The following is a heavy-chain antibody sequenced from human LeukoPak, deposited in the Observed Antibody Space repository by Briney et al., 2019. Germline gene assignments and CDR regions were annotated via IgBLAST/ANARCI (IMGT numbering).Heavy chain of an antibody. V-gene: IGHV4-39*07. Sequence: SETLSLTCTVSGGSISSSSYYWDWIRQPPGKGLEWIGSIYYSGSTYYNPSLKSRVTISVDTSKNQFSLKLSSVTAADTAVYYCASIIYSAARPPYYYYYYMDVWGKGTTVTVSS. CDR1: GGSISSSSYY. J-gene: IGHJ6*03. D-gene: IGHD6-6*01. CDR2: IYYSGST. CDR3: ASIIYSAARPPYYYYYYMDV.